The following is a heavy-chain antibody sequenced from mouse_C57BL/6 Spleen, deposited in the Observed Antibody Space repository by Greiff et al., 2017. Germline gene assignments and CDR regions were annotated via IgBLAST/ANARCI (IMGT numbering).Heavy chain of an antibody. CDR3: ARGVYYGSAFAY. D-gene: IGHD1-1*01. CDR1: GYSITSGYY. V-gene: IGHV3-6*01. Sequence: EVQLVESGPGLVKPSQSLSLTCSVTGYSITSGYYWNWIRQFPGNKLEWMGYISYDGSNNYNPSLKNRISITRDTSKNQFFLKLNSVTTEDTATYYCARGVYYGSAFAYWCQGTLVTVSA. J-gene: IGHJ3*01. CDR2: ISYDGSN.